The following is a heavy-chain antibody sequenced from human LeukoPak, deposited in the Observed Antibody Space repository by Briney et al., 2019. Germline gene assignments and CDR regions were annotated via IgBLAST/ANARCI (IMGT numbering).Heavy chain of an antibody. Sequence: GGSLRLSCAASGFTFSSYGMHWVRQAPGKGLEWVAVIWYDGSNKYYADSVNGRFTISRDNSKNTLYLQMNSLRAEDKAVYYCARDGYSSGWYGPDYWGQGTLVTVSS. J-gene: IGHJ4*02. CDR1: GFTFSSYG. CDR2: IWYDGSNK. D-gene: IGHD6-19*01. V-gene: IGHV3-33*01. CDR3: ARDGYSSGWYGPDY.